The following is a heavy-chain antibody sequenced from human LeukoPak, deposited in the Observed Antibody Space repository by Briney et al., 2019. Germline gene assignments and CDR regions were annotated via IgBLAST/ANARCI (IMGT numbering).Heavy chain of an antibody. D-gene: IGHD3-22*01. CDR3: ATSDSDTSDYYRHFDY. J-gene: IGHJ4*02. CDR1: GYNFTNYW. Sequence: KGGESLKISCKGSGYNFTNYWIGWVRQMPGKGLELMGIIYPGDSDTKYSPSFQGQVTISADKSITTAYLQWRSLKASDTALYYCATSDSDTSDYYRHFDYWGQGTLVTVSS. CDR2: IYPGDSDT. V-gene: IGHV5-51*01.